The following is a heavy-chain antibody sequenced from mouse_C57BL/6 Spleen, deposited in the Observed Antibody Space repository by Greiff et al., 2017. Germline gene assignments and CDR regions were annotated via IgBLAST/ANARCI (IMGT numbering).Heavy chain of an antibody. CDR1: GFTFSSYA. D-gene: IGHD1-1*01. J-gene: IGHJ4*01. V-gene: IGHV5-9-1*02. CDR2: ISSGGDYL. CDR3: TSPGSSYYYYAKDY. Sequence: EVKVEESGEGLVQPGGSLKLSCAASGFTFSSYAMSWVRQTPEKRLEWVAYISSGGDYLYSADTVKGRFTFSIATARNPLNLQMSGLNSEDTAMYYCTSPGSSYYYYAKDYWGQGTSVTVSS.